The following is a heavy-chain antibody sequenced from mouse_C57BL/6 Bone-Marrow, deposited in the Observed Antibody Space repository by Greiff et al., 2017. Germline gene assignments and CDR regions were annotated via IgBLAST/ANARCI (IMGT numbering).Heavy chain of an antibody. J-gene: IGHJ1*03. CDR1: GYTFTSYW. Sequence: QVQLQQPGAELVKPGASVKMSCKASGYTFTSYWITWVKQRPGQGLEWIGDIYPGSGSTNYNEKFKSKATLTVDTSASTAYMQLSSLTSEDSAVDYCVYSSYGYFDVWGTGTTVTVSS. D-gene: IGHD2-5*01. CDR3: VYSSYGYFDV. CDR2: IYPGSGST. V-gene: IGHV1-55*01.